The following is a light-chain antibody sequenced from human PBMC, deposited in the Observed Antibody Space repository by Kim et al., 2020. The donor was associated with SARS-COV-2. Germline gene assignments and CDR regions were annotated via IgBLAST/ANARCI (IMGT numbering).Light chain of an antibody. CDR1: NKDFGGYNY. Sequence: GQSMTNSGTGTNKDFGGYNYVSWYQQHPGKAPKFMIYDVSKRPSGVSNRFSGSKSGNTASLTISGLQAEDEADYYCTSYTRSDTWVFGGGTQLTVL. J-gene: IGLJ3*02. CDR3: TSYTRSDTWV. V-gene: IGLV2-14*03. CDR2: DVS.